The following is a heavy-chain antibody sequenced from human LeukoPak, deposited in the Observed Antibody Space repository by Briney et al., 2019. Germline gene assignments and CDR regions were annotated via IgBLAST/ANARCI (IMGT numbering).Heavy chain of an antibody. D-gene: IGHD1-26*01. CDR1: GFTFNTYW. J-gene: IGHJ4*02. Sequence: GGSLRLSCAASGFTFNTYWMSWVRQAAGKGLEWVANIKQDGSEKYYVDSVKGRFTISRDNAKNSLYLQMDSLRAEDTAVYYCARDKIVGATFFDYWGQGTLVTVSS. CDR2: IKQDGSEK. CDR3: ARDKIVGATFFDY. V-gene: IGHV3-7*01.